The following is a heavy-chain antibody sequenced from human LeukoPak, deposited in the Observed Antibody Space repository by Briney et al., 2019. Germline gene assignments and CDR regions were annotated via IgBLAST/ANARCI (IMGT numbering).Heavy chain of an antibody. CDR3: ARGEYYYDSSGYQLFDY. J-gene: IGHJ4*02. Sequence: SETLSLTCTVSGGSISSSSYYWGWIRQPPGKGLEWIGSIYYSGSTYYNPSLKSRVTIPVDTSKNQFSLRLSSVTAADTAVYYCARGEYYYDSSGYQLFDYWGQGTLVTVSS. CDR1: GGSISSSSYY. V-gene: IGHV4-39*01. D-gene: IGHD3-22*01. CDR2: IYYSGST.